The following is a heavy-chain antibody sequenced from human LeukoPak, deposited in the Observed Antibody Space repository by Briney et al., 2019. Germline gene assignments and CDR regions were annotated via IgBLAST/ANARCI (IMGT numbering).Heavy chain of an antibody. CDR2: ISSSGSTI. J-gene: IGHJ6*02. V-gene: IGHV3-48*03. CDR1: GFTFSSYE. CDR3: AREYYYNYYGMDV. Sequence: QAGGSLRLSCAASGFTFSSYEMNWVRQAPGKGLEWISYISSSGSTIYYADSVKGRFTISRDNAKNSLYLQMNSLRDEDTAVYYCAREYYYNYYGMDVWGQGTTVTVSS.